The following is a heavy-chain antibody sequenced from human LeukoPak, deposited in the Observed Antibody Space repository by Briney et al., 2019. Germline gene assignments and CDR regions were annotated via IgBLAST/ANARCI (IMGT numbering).Heavy chain of an antibody. CDR2: IYYSGST. Sequence: SETLSLTCTVSGGSISSYYWSWIRQPPGKGLEWIGYIYYSGSTNYNPSLKSRVTISVDTSKNQFSLKLSSVTAADTAVYYCARTGSRYFDWLLIYWGQGTLVTASS. CDR3: ARTGSRYFDWLLIY. CDR1: GGSISSYY. D-gene: IGHD3-9*01. V-gene: IGHV4-59*08. J-gene: IGHJ4*02.